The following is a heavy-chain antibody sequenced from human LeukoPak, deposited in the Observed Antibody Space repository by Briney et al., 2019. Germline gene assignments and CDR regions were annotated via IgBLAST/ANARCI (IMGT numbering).Heavy chain of an antibody. J-gene: IGHJ3*02. D-gene: IGHD1-1*01. V-gene: IGHV3-72*01. CDR3: ASEGERRGAFDI. CDR2: TRNKANSYTT. CDR1: GFTFSDHY. Sequence: PGGSLRLSCAASGFTFSDHYMDWVRQAPGKGLEWVGRTRNKANSYTTEYAASVKGRFTISRDDSKNSLYLQMNSLKTEDTAVHYCASEGERRGAFDIWGQGTMVTVSS.